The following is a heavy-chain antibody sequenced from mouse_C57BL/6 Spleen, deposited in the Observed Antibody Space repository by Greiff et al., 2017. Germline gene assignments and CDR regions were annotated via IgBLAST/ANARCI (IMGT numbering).Heavy chain of an antibody. CDR3: ATAPGSSYGFDY. CDR2: IWSGGST. V-gene: IGHV2-2*01. D-gene: IGHD1-1*01. Sequence: VQLQESGPGLVQPSQSLSITCTVSGFSLTSYGVHWVRQSPGKGLAWLGVIWSGGSTDYNAAFISRLSIRKDNSKSQVFFKMNSLQADDTAIYYCATAPGSSYGFDYWGQGTTLTVSS. J-gene: IGHJ2*01. CDR1: GFSLTSYG.